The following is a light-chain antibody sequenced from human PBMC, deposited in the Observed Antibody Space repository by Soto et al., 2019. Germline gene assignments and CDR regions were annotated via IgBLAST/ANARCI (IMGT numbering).Light chain of an antibody. J-gene: IGKJ5*01. CDR1: QSVSSSY. Sequence: EVVLTQSPGTLSLSPGERATLSCRASQSVSSSYLAWYQQKPGQAPRLLIYGASSRATGIPDRFSGSGFGTDFTLTIRSLEPEDAAVYYCQQRSNWPPITFGQGTRREIK. CDR2: GAS. V-gene: IGKV3D-20*02. CDR3: QQRSNWPPIT.